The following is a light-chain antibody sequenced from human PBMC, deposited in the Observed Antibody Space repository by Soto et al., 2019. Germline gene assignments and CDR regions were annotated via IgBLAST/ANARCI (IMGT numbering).Light chain of an antibody. CDR1: SSNIGNNP. Sequence: QSVLTQPPSASGTPGQRVTISCSGGSSNIGNNPVNWFQQLPGTAPKLLIYANNQRPSGVPDRFSGSKSATSASLAISGLQSEDEADYYCAAWDGSLNGDVFGTGTKLTVL. V-gene: IGLV1-44*01. J-gene: IGLJ1*01. CDR2: ANN. CDR3: AAWDGSLNGDV.